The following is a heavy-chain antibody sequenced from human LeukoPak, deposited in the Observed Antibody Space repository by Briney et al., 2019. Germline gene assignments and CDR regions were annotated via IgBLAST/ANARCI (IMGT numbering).Heavy chain of an antibody. Sequence: PSVTLSLTCTVSGGSISSYYWSWIRQPPGKGLEWIGYIYYSGSTNYNPSLKSRVTISVDTSKNQFALKLSSVTAADTAVYYCARYCSGGSCYSVAFDPWGQGTLVTVSS. D-gene: IGHD2-15*01. CDR1: GGSISSYY. J-gene: IGHJ5*02. CDR3: ARYCSGGSCYSVAFDP. V-gene: IGHV4-59*01. CDR2: IYYSGST.